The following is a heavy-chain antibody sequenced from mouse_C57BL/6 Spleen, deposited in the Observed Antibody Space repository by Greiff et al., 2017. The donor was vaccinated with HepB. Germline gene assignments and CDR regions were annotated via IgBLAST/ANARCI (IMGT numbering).Heavy chain of an antibody. J-gene: IGHJ2*01. D-gene: IGHD1-1*01. CDR1: GYTFTSYW. Sequence: QVQLQQPGAELVRPGTSVKLSCKASGYTFTSYWMHWVKQRPGQGLEWIGVIDPSDSYTNYNQKFKGKATLTVDTSSSPAYMQLSSLTSEDSAVYYCARAQIPLRYFDYWGQGTTLTVSS. V-gene: IGHV1-59*01. CDR2: IDPSDSYT. CDR3: ARAQIPLRYFDY.